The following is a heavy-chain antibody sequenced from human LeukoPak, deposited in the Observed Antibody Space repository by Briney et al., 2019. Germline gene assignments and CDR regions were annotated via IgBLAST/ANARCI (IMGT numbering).Heavy chain of an antibody. CDR3: AKDRRIEGPYYYYMDV. Sequence: GGSLRLSCAASGFTFSSYGMHWVRQAPGRGLEWVAFIRYDGSNKYYADSVKGRFTISRDNSKNTLYLQMNSLRAEDTAVYYCAKDRRIEGPYYYYMDVWGKGTTVTISS. D-gene: IGHD2-21*01. V-gene: IGHV3-30*02. CDR2: IRYDGSNK. CDR1: GFTFSSYG. J-gene: IGHJ6*03.